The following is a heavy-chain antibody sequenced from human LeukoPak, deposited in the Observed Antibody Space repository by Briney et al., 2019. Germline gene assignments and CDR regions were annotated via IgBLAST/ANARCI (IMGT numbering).Heavy chain of an antibody. CDR1: GFTFSSYW. J-gene: IGHJ3*02. D-gene: IGHD6-19*01. CDR3: ARGGASRYSSGWYGTDAFDI. Sequence: GGSLRLSCAASGFTFSSYWMSWVRQAPGKGLEWVANIKQDGSEKYYADSVKGRFTISRDNAKNTLYLQMNSLRAEDTAVYYCARGGASRYSSGWYGTDAFDIWGQGTMVTVSS. V-gene: IGHV3-7*01. CDR2: IKQDGSEK.